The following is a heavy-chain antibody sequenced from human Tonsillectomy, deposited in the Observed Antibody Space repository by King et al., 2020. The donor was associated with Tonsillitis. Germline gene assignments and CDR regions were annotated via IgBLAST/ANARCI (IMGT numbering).Heavy chain of an antibody. Sequence: VQLVESGGGLVKPGGSLRLSCAASGFTFSKTWMSWVRQAPGKGLEWVGRIKSKTDGGTTDYAAPVKGRFTISRDDSKNTLYLQMNSLKSEDTAVYYCTTDGGSYSCWYFDLWGRGTLITVSS. V-gene: IGHV3-15*01. CDR1: GFTFSKTW. CDR3: TTDGGSYSCWYFDL. J-gene: IGHJ2*01. CDR2: IKSKTDGGTT. D-gene: IGHD1-26*01.